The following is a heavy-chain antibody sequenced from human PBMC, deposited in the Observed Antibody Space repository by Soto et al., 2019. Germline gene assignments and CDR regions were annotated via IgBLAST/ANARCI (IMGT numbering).Heavy chain of an antibody. V-gene: IGHV3-33*08. CDR1: GFTFNTYG. CDR2: IWYDGSNK. D-gene: IGHD2-15*01. Sequence: GGSLRLSCTTSGFTFNTYGMHWVRQAPGKGLEWVAIIWYDGSNKYYADSVKGRFAISRDNSKNTLHLQMNSLGAEDTALYYCARADCTGAYCYSWPFNYGVDVWGQGTTVTVSS. CDR3: ARADCTGAYCYSWPFNYGVDV. J-gene: IGHJ6*02.